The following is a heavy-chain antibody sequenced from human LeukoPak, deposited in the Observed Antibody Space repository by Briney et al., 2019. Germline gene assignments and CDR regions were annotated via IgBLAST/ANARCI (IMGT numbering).Heavy chain of an antibody. D-gene: IGHD6-19*01. Sequence: GASVKVSCKVSGYTLTELSMHWVRQAPGKGLEGMGGFDPEDGETIYAQKFQGRVTMTEDTSTDTAYMELSSLRSEDTAVYYCATRLIAVAGHQTWGQGTLVTVSS. CDR2: FDPEDGET. CDR1: GYTLTELS. J-gene: IGHJ4*02. CDR3: ATRLIAVAGHQT. V-gene: IGHV1-24*01.